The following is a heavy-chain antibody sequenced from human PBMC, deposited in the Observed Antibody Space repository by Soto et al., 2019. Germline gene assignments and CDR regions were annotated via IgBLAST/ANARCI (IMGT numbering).Heavy chain of an antibody. CDR3: ARVAPYGREDY. J-gene: IGHJ4*02. Sequence: EVQLVESGGGLVQPGGSLRLSCAASGFTFSSYDMHWVRQATGKGLEWVSAIGTAGDTYYPGSVKGRFTISRENAKNSLYLQMNSLRAGDTAVYFCARVAPYGREDYWGQGTLVTVSS. CDR1: GFTFSSYD. D-gene: IGHD3-10*01. V-gene: IGHV3-13*04. CDR2: IGTAGDT.